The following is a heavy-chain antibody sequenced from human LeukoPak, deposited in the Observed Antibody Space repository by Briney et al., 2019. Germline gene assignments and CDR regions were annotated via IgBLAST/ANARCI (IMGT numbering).Heavy chain of an antibody. D-gene: IGHD3-22*01. CDR1: GFTFSAYA. CDR2: ISGSGGST. J-gene: IGHJ4*02. CDR3: AKDSRYDSNGYCYDGHFDY. Sequence: GGSLRLSCTASGFTFSAYAMTWVRQAPGKGLEWVSTISGSGGSTYYTDSVKGRFTISRDNSRNTLYLQMNSLRAEDTAVFYCAKDSRYDSNGYCYDGHFDYWGQGTPVTVSS. V-gene: IGHV3-23*01.